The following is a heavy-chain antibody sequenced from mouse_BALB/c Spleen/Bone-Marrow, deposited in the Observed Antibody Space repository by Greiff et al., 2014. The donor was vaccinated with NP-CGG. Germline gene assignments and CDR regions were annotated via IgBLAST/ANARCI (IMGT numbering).Heavy chain of an antibody. CDR2: IQYSGST. D-gene: IGHD2-3*01. CDR1: GYSITSGYS. Sequence: VQLQQSGPDLVKPSQSLSLTCTVTGYSITSGYSWHWIRQFPGNKLEWMGYIQYSGSTNYNPSLKSRISITRDTSKNQFFLQLNAVTTEDTATYYCARRGSIYDGYLDYWGQGTTLTVSS. CDR3: ARRGSIYDGYLDY. J-gene: IGHJ2*01. V-gene: IGHV3-1*02.